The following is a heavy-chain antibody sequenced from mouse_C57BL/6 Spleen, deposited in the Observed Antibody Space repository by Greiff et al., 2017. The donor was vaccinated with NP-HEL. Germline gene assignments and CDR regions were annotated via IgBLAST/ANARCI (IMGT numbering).Heavy chain of an antibody. D-gene: IGHD2-5*01. CDR1: GYTFTSYW. V-gene: IGHV1-69*01. Sequence: QVQLQQSGAELVMPGASVKLSCKASGYTFTSYWMHWVKQRPGQGLEWIGEIDPSDSYTNYNQKFKGKSTLTVAISSSTAYMQLSSLTSEASAVYYCARCPPYSNYEGGAMDYWGQGTSVTVSS. CDR3: ARCPPYSNYEGGAMDY. CDR2: IDPSDSYT. J-gene: IGHJ4*01.